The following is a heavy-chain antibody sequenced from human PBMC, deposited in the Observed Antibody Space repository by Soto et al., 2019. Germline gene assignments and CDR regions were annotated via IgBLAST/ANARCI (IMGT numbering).Heavy chain of an antibody. J-gene: IGHJ5*02. CDR1: GSSVTTAGVG. CDR3: AHRPLTFHYDSSGYRNWFDT. CDR2: IYWDDDK. Sequence: QITLKESGPTVLKPTQTLTLTCTLSGSSVTTAGVGVGWIRQPPGKALEWLGLIYWDDDKRYNPSLKSRLTITKDASKNEVVLTMTDMDPVDTATYYCAHRPLTFHYDSSGYRNWFDTWGQGVLVSVSS. D-gene: IGHD3-22*01. V-gene: IGHV2-5*02.